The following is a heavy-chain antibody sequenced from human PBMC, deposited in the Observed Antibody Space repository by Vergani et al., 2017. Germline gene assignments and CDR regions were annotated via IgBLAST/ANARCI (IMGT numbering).Heavy chain of an antibody. J-gene: IGHJ6*02. D-gene: IGHD3-9*01. Sequence: QVQLVESGGGLVKPGGSLRLSCAASGFTFSDYYMSWVRQAPGKGLEWIAYMSSGDSIYYADSVKGRFAVSRNNTKNTLYLQMKSLRAEDTADYYCARGTDTGSSVSYNYYAMDDWGQGTPVSVSS. CDR1: GFTFSDYY. CDR3: ARGTDTGSSVSYNYYAMDD. V-gene: IGHV3-11*04. CDR2: MSSGDSI.